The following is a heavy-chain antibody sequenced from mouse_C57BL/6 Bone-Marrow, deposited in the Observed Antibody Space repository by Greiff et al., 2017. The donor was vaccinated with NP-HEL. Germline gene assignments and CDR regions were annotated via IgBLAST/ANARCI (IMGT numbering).Heavy chain of an antibody. CDR3: ARGDYGRSQCGYAMDY. V-gene: IGHV1-80*01. Sequence: VQLQQSGAELVKPGASVKISCKASGYTFSSYWMNWVKERPGKGLEWIGQIYPGGGDTKYNGKFKGKATLTADKSSSTAYMQVSSLTSEDSAVYFWARGDYGRSQCGYAMDYGGQGTAATVSS. CDR1: GYTFSSYW. J-gene: IGHJ4*01. D-gene: IGHD1-1*01. CDR2: IYPGGGDT.